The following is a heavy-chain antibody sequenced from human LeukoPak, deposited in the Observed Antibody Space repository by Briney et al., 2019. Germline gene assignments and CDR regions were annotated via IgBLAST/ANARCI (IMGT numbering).Heavy chain of an antibody. Sequence: SETLSLTCTVSGGSISSYYWSWIRQPAGKGLEWIGRIYTSGSTNYNPSLKSRVTMSVDTSKNQFSLKLSSVTAADTAAYYCASSNPVYYYDSSGYHFRYWGQGTLVTVSS. J-gene: IGHJ4*02. V-gene: IGHV4-4*07. CDR1: GGSISSYY. D-gene: IGHD3-22*01. CDR2: IYTSGST. CDR3: ASSNPVYYYDSSGYHFRY.